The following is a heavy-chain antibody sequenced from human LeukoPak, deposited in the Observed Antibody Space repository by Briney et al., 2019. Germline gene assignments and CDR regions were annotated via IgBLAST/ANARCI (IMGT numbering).Heavy chain of an antibody. D-gene: IGHD7-27*01. V-gene: IGHV3-48*02. CDR1: GFTFSSYS. CDR3: ARGRSNWGPYYFDY. Sequence: GGSLRLSCAASGFTFSSYSMNWVRQTPGKGLEWISYISSASSNKYYADSVKGRFTISRDNAKNSLSLQMNSLRDEDTAVYYCARGRSNWGPYYFDYWGQGTLVTVSS. CDR2: ISSASSNK. J-gene: IGHJ4*02.